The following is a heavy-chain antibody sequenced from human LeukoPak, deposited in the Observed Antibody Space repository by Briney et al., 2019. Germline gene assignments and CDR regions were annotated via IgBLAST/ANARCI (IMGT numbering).Heavy chain of an antibody. J-gene: IGHJ4*02. Sequence: GGSLRLSCAASGFTFDDYTMHWVRQGPGKGLEWVSLIAWDGDTTYYADSVKGRFTISRDNSKNSLYLQMNSLRTEDTAVYYCAKKGYSGNSGGAYFDYWGQGTLVTVSS. CDR3: AKKGYSGNSGGAYFDY. V-gene: IGHV3-43*01. CDR1: GFTFDDYT. CDR2: IAWDGDTT. D-gene: IGHD4-23*01.